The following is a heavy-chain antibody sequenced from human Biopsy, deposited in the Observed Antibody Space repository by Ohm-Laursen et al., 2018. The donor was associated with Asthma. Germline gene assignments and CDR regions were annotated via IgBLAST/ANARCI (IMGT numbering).Heavy chain of an antibody. CDR3: ARDYYDFWNRSVYTYFGMDV. D-gene: IGHD3-3*01. J-gene: IGHJ6*02. CDR2: IYHRGNT. V-gene: IGHV4-31*03. Sequence: TLSLTCSGSGYSISNGGYYWNWVRQRPGKGLEWIGNIYHRGNTKYNPSLKSRLSFSVDTSKNQFSLKLSSVTAADTAIYFCARDYYDFWNRSVYTYFGMDVWGRGTTVVVSS. CDR1: GYSISNGGYY.